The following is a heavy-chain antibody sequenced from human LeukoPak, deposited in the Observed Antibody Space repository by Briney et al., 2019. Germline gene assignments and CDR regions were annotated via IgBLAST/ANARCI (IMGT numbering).Heavy chain of an antibody. Sequence: GESLKISCKGSGYNFANYWIGWVRQMPGKGLEWMGIIYPGDSDTRYSPSFQGQVTISADKSISTAYLQWSSLKASDTAMYYCARQGGPLLWFGESLPLDAFDIWGQGTMVTVSS. CDR2: IYPGDSDT. J-gene: IGHJ3*02. CDR1: GYNFANYW. D-gene: IGHD3-10*01. V-gene: IGHV5-51*01. CDR3: ARQGGPLLWFGESLPLDAFDI.